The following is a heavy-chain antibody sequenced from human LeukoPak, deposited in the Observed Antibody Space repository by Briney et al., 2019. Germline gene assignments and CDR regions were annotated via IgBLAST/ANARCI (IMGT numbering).Heavy chain of an antibody. D-gene: IGHD3-3*01. J-gene: IGHJ4*02. CDR3: AKDARRFGDFWSGYSHWDY. CDR2: IRYDGSNK. CDR1: GFTFSSYS. V-gene: IGHV3-30*02. Sequence: GGSLRLSCAASGFTFSSYSMNWVRQAPGKGLEWVSFIRYDGSNKYYADSVKGRFTISRDNSKNTLYLQMNSLRAEDTAAYYCAKDARRFGDFWSGYSHWDYWGQGTLVTVSS.